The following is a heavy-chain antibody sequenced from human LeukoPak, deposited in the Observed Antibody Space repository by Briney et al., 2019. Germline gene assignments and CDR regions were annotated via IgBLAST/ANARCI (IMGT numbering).Heavy chain of an antibody. CDR3: ARVWYPAKLKYYYVSSGYYRHY. V-gene: IGHV1-2*02. CDR1: GYTFTGYY. CDR2: INPNSGGT. D-gene: IGHD3-22*01. J-gene: IGHJ4*02. Sequence: ASVNVSFKASGYTFTGYYMHRVRQAPGQGLEWMGWINPNSGGTNYAQKFQGRVAVTRDTSISTAYMELSRLRSDDTAVYYCARVWYPAKLKYYYVSSGYYRHYWGQGTRLT.